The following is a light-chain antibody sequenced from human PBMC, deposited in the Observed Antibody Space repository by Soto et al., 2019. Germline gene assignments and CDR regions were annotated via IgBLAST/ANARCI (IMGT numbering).Light chain of an antibody. CDR3: SSYAGSNNWV. J-gene: IGLJ3*02. CDR1: SSDVGFYNY. CDR2: EVS. Sequence: QSALTQPPSASGSPGQSVTISCTGTSSDVGFYNYVSWYQQHPGKAPKLMIYEVSKRPSGVPDRFSGSKSGNTASLTVSGLQAEDEADYYCSSYAGSNNWVFGGGTKLTVL. V-gene: IGLV2-8*01.